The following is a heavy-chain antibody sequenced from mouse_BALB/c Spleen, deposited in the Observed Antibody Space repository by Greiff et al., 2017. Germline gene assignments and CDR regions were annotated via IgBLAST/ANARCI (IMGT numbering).Heavy chain of an antibody. Sequence: EVQRVESGGGLVQPGGSMKLSCVASGFTFSNYWMNWVRQSPEKGLEWVAEIRLKSNNYATHYAESVKGRFTISRDDSKSSVYLQMNNLRAEDTGIYYCTPTGMGDYYYFDYWGQGTTLTVSS. CDR2: IRLKSNNYAT. CDR1: GFTFSNYW. V-gene: IGHV6-6*02. CDR3: TPTGMGDYYYFDY. J-gene: IGHJ2*01. D-gene: IGHD4-1*02.